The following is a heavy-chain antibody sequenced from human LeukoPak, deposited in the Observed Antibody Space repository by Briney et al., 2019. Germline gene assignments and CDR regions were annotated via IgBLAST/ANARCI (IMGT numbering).Heavy chain of an antibody. V-gene: IGHV4-59*01. Sequence: PSETLSLTCTVSGGSISSYYWSWIRQPPGKGLEWIGYIYYSGSTNYNPSLKSRVTISVDTSKNQFSLKLGSVTAADTAVYYCARRLDTIFGVVTHFDYWGQGTLVTVSS. CDR1: GGSISSYY. CDR3: ARRLDTIFGVVTHFDY. CDR2: IYYSGST. J-gene: IGHJ4*02. D-gene: IGHD3-3*01.